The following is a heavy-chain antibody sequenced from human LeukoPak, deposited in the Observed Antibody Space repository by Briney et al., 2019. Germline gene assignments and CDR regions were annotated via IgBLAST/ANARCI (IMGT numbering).Heavy chain of an antibody. Sequence: SQTLSLTCTVSGGSISSGGYYWSWIRQHPGKGLEWIGYIYYSGSTYYNPSLKSRVTISVDTSKNQFSLKLSSVTAADTAVYYCARCIAAAGRSFDYWGQGTLVTVSS. D-gene: IGHD6-13*01. CDR1: GGSISSGGYY. J-gene: IGHJ4*02. V-gene: IGHV4-31*03. CDR3: ARCIAAAGRSFDY. CDR2: IYYSGST.